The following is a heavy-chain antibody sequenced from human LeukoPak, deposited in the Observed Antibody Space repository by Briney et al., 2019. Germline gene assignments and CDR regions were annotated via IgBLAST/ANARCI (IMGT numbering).Heavy chain of an antibody. CDR2: ISAYNGIT. V-gene: IGHV1-18*01. Sequence: ASVKVSCKASGYTFTSYGISWVRQAPGQGLEWMGWISAYNGITNYAQKLQGRVTMTTDTSTSTAYMELRSLRSDDTAVYYCARNGQWELANWFDPWGQGTLVTVSS. CDR1: GYTFTSYG. CDR3: ARNGQWELANWFDP. D-gene: IGHD1-26*01. J-gene: IGHJ5*02.